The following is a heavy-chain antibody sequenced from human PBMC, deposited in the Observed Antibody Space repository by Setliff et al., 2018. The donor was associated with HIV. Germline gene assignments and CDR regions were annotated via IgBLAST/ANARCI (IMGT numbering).Heavy chain of an antibody. CDR2: IYHICRT. J-gene: IGHJ4*02. CDR1: GYSISSGYY. D-gene: IGHD5-12*01. Sequence: PSETLSLTCAVSGYSISSGYYWGWIRQPPGKGLEYIGSIYHICRTYYNTTPKSRVTISVDTSKNEFSLKLSSVTAADTAVYYCARHLYGGYTGGFDYWGQGTLVTVS. CDR3: ARHLYGGYTGGFDY. V-gene: IGHV4-38-2*01.